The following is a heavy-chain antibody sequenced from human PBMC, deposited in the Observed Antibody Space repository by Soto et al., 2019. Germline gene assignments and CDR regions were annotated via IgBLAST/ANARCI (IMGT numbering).Heavy chain of an antibody. Sequence: SETLSLTCAVYGGSFSGYYWSWIRQPPGKGLEWIGEINHSGSTNYNPSLKSRVTISVDTSKNQFSLKLRSVTAADTAVYYCATPRYYGDRPGGFDYWGQGTLVTVSS. CDR2: INHSGST. J-gene: IGHJ4*02. CDR1: GGSFSGYY. D-gene: IGHD4-17*01. V-gene: IGHV4-34*01. CDR3: ATPRYYGDRPGGFDY.